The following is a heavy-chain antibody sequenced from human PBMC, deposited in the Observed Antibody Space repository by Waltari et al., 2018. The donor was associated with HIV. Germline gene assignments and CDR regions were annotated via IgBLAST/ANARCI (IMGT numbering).Heavy chain of an antibody. Sequence: QVQLVQSGAEVKKPGASVKVSCKASGYTFTSFGISGVLQAPGQGLEWIGWISAYNGNTNYAQKLQGRVTMTTDTSTSTAYMELRSLRSDDTAVFYCARDNWNDYYYYGMDVWGQGTTVTVSS. CDR2: ISAYNGNT. CDR3: ARDNWNDYYYYGMDV. V-gene: IGHV1-18*01. J-gene: IGHJ6*02. CDR1: GYTFTSFG. D-gene: IGHD1-1*01.